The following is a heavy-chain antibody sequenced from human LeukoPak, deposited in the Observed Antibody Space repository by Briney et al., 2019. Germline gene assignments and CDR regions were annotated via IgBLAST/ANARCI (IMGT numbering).Heavy chain of an antibody. D-gene: IGHD3-22*01. Sequence: SETLSLTCAVYGGSFSGYYWSWIRQPPGKGLEWIGEINHSGSTNYNPSLKSRVTISVDTSKNQFSLKLSSVTAVDTAVYYCARGHYYDSSGYYYVFRFLRPLDYWGQGTLVTVSS. V-gene: IGHV4-34*01. J-gene: IGHJ4*02. CDR3: ARGHYYDSSGYYYVFRFLRPLDY. CDR1: GGSFSGYY. CDR2: INHSGST.